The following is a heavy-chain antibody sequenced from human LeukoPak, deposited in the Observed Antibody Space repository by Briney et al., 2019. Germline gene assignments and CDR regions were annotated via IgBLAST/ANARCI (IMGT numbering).Heavy chain of an antibody. V-gene: IGHV3-30*18. CDR1: GFTFSSYG. CDR2: ISYDGINK. J-gene: IGHJ4*02. CDR3: AKSEWDNYHTRFDY. Sequence: GGSLRLSCAASGFTFSSYGMHWVRQAPGKGLEWVAVISYDGINKYYADSVKGRFTISRDNSKNTLYLQMNSLRAEDTAVYYCAKSEWDNYHTRFDYWGQGTLVTVSS. D-gene: IGHD1-26*01.